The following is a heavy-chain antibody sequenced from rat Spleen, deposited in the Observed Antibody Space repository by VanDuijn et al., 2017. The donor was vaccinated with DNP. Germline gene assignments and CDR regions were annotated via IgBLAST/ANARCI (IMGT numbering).Heavy chain of an antibody. CDR3: ARSYNNYEYFDY. Sequence: EVQLVESGGGLVQPGRSLKLSCAVSGFTSSDYHMAWVRQAPGKGLEWVASITNTGGSIYYPDSVKGRFTISRDNAQNTQYLQMDSLRSEDTATYYCARSYNNYEYFDYWGQGVMVTVSS. V-gene: IGHV5S13*01. CDR1: GFTSSDYH. J-gene: IGHJ2*01. CDR2: ITNTGGSI. D-gene: IGHD1-10*01.